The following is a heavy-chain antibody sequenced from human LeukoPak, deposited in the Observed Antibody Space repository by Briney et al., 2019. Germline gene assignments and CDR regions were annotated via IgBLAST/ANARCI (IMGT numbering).Heavy chain of an antibody. CDR1: GFTFSSYG. V-gene: IGHV3-30*18. CDR2: ISYDGSNK. D-gene: IGHD3-22*01. CDR3: AKDLAYDSSGYYYLHGLFDY. J-gene: IGHJ4*02. Sequence: GRSLRLSCAASGFTFSSYGMHWVRQAPGKGLEWVAVISYDGSNKYYADSVKGRFTISRDNSKNTLYLQMNSLRAEDTAVYYCAKDLAYDSSGYYYLHGLFDYWGQGTLVTVSS.